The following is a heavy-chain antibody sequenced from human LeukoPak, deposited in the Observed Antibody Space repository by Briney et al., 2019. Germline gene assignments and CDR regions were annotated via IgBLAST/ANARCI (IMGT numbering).Heavy chain of an antibody. V-gene: IGHV3-33*06. CDR3: AKGRGPTPLGDAGADV. Sequence: AGSLRLSCTAAGFKFNDYGMYWIRLPPQKGPEWVALVWFDNSNEHYADSVKGRFFISRHNDENTLFLHMNSLTVEDTAVYYCAKGRGPTPLGDAGADVWGKGTAVTVSA. CDR1: GFKFNDYG. J-gene: IGHJ6*04. D-gene: IGHD1-26*01. CDR2: VWFDNSNE.